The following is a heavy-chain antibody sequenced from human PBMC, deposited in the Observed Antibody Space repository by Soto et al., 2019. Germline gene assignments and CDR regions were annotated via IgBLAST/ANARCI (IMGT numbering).Heavy chain of an antibody. CDR2: ISSDGSST. CDR3: ARVPYCSSSSCYSYFDS. Sequence: PGGSLRLSCAASGFTLSNYWMHWARQAPGKGLVWVSRISSDGSSTNYADSVKGRFTISRDNAKNTLHLQMNSLRAEDTAVYYFARVPYCSSSSCYSYFDSWGQGTLVTVSS. CDR1: GFTLSNYW. J-gene: IGHJ4*02. D-gene: IGHD2-2*01. V-gene: IGHV3-74*01.